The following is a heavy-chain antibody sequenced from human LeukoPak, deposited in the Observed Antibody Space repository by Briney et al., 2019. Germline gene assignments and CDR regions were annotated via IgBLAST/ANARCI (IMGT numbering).Heavy chain of an antibody. V-gene: IGHV4-31*03. CDR2: IYYSGST. CDR1: GVSISSGGYY. J-gene: IGHJ4*02. D-gene: IGHD2-15*01. CDR3: ARGVGEYCSGGSCYPFDY. Sequence: TLSLTCTVSGVSISSGGYYWSWIRQHPGKGLEWIANIYYSGSTYYNPSLKSRVTISVDTSKNQFSLKLSSVTAADTAVYYCARGVGEYCSGGSCYPFDYWGQGTLVTVSS.